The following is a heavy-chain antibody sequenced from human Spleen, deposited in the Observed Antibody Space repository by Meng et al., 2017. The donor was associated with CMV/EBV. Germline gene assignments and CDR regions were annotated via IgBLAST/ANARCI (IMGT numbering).Heavy chain of an antibody. CDR2: ISSGSSYI. Sequence: GGSLRLSCAASGFTFRNYNMNWVRQAPGKGLEWVSSISSGSSYIYYADSVKGRFTISGDNAKNSLYLQMNSLRVEDTAVYYCAKVSSGRFDPWGQGTLVTVSS. D-gene: IGHD2/OR15-2a*01. CDR1: GFTFRNYN. J-gene: IGHJ5*02. CDR3: AKVSSGRFDP. V-gene: IGHV3-21*06.